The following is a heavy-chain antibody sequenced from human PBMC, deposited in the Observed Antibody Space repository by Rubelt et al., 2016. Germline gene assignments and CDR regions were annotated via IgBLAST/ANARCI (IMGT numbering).Heavy chain of an antibody. CDR2: VSYDGSNK. CDR3: ARDEDGDHEFDY. D-gene: IGHD4-17*01. J-gene: IGHJ4*02. Sequence: VRLVESGGGLVKPGGSLRLSCATSGFTFSSYAMSWVRQAPGKGLEWVAVVSYDGSNKYYADSVKGRFTISRDNAKRSLFLQMNSLRVEDTALYYCARDEDGDHEFDYWGQGILVTVSS. V-gene: IGHV3-30*04. CDR1: GFTFSSYA.